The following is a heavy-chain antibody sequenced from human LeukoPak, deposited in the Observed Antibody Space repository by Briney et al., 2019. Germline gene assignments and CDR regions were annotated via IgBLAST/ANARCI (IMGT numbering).Heavy chain of an antibody. Sequence: SETLSLTCTVSGGSISSGGYYWSWIRQHPGKGLEWIGYIYYSGSTYYNPSLKSRVTISVDTSKNQSSLKLSSVTAADTAVYYCARGYRARGSYYDYVWGSYRFHVYFDYWGQGTLVTVSS. J-gene: IGHJ4*02. CDR3: ARGYRARGSYYDYVWGSYRFHVYFDY. V-gene: IGHV4-31*03. CDR1: GGSISSGGYY. D-gene: IGHD3-16*02. CDR2: IYYSGST.